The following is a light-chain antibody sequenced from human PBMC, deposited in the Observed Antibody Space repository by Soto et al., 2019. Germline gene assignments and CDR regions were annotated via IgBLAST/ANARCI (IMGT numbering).Light chain of an antibody. J-gene: IGKJ1*01. CDR1: QTIRSNY. V-gene: IGKV3-20*01. CDR3: QQYGYSPWT. Sequence: ETVLTQSPGTLSLSPGERATLSCRASQTIRSNYLAWYRQTPGQAPRLLIYGASKRATGIADRFSGSGSGTDFTLSISRLEPEDFALYYCQQYGYSPWTVGQGTKVEVK. CDR2: GAS.